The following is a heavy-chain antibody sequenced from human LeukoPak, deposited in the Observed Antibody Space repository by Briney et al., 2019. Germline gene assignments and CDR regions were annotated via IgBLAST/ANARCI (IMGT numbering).Heavy chain of an antibody. J-gene: IGHJ4*02. CDR1: GGSISSGSYY. Sequence: SQTLSLTCTVSGGSISSGSYYWSWIRQPAGKGLEWIGRIYTSGSTNYNPSLKSRVTISVDTSKNQFSLKLSSVTAADTALYYCGTFDYGDYPRDYGGKETLVTVSS. CDR3: GTFDYGDYPRDY. D-gene: IGHD4-17*01. CDR2: IYTSGST. V-gene: IGHV4-61*02.